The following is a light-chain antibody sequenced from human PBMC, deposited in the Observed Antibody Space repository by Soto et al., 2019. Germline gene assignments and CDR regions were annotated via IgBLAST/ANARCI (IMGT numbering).Light chain of an antibody. CDR1: QSISSY. Sequence: IQMTQCAASRASSVVGIVTITCRASQSISSYLNWYQQKPGKAPKLLIYAASSLQSGVPSRFSGSGSGTDFTLTISSLQPEDFATYYCQQSYSTPYTFGQGTKVDIK. V-gene: IGKV1-39*01. CDR3: QQSYSTPYT. J-gene: IGKJ2*01. CDR2: AAS.